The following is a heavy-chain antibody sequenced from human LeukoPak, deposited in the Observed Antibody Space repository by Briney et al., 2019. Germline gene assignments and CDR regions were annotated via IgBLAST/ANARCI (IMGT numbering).Heavy chain of an antibody. J-gene: IGHJ4*02. CDR1: GGSFSGYC. CDR3: ARGRRYGFREGAVFDY. D-gene: IGHD1-26*01. V-gene: IGHV4-34*01. CDR2: INHSGST. Sequence: SETLSLTCAVYGGSFSGYCWSWIRQPPGKGLEWIGEINHSGSTNYNPSLKSRVTISVDTSKNQFSLKLSSVTAADTAVYYCARGRRYGFREGAVFDYWGQGTLVTVSS.